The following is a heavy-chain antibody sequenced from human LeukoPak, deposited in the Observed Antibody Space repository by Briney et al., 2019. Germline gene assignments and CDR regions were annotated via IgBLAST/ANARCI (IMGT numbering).Heavy chain of an antibody. Sequence: PGGSLRLSCAASGFTFSSYSMNWVRQAPGKGLEWVSSISSSSSYIYYADSVKGRFTISRDNAKNSLYLQMNSLRAEDTAVYYCASQSSGYSSSWKGGDYWGQGTLVTVSS. D-gene: IGHD6-13*01. CDR2: ISSSSSYI. CDR3: ASQSSGYSSSWKGGDY. CDR1: GFTFSSYS. J-gene: IGHJ4*02. V-gene: IGHV3-21*01.